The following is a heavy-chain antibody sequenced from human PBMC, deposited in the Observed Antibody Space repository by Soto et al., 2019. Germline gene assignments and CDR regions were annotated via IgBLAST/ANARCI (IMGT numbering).Heavy chain of an antibody. Sequence: PGGSLRLSCAASGFTFTRYSMNWVRQTPGKGLEWVSSISSTTNYIYYGDSMKGRFTISRDNAKNSLYLEMNSLRAEDTAVYYCARESEDLTSNFDYWGQGTLVTVSS. V-gene: IGHV3-21*06. CDR2: ISSTTNYI. CDR3: ARESEDLTSNFDY. J-gene: IGHJ4*02. CDR1: GFTFTRYS.